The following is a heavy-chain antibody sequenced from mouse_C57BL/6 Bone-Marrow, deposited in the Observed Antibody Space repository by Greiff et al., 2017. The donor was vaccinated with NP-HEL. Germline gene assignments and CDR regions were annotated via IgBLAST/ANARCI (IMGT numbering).Heavy chain of an antibody. Sequence: LVESGPELVKPGASVKISCKASGYAFSSSWMNWVKQRPGKGLEWIGRIYPGDGDTNYNGKFKGKATLTADKSSSTAYMQLSSLTSEDSAVYFCAREGTTVVAKRYFDVWGTGTTVTVSS. CDR1: GYAFSSSW. D-gene: IGHD1-1*01. CDR3: AREGTTVVAKRYFDV. J-gene: IGHJ1*03. CDR2: IYPGDGDT. V-gene: IGHV1-82*01.